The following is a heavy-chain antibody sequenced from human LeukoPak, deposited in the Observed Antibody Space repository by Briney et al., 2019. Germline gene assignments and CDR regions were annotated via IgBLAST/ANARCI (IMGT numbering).Heavy chain of an antibody. CDR3: ARTPITMVRGVIIFDY. J-gene: IGHJ4*02. CDR1: GGSISSGGYY. V-gene: IGHV4-31*03. CDR2: IYYSGST. Sequence: PSETLSLTCTVSGGSISSGGYYWSWIRQHPGMGLGWIGYIYYSGSTYYNPSLKSRVTISVDTSKNQFSLKLSSVTAADTAVYYCARTPITMVRGVIIFDYWGQGTLVTVSS. D-gene: IGHD3-10*01.